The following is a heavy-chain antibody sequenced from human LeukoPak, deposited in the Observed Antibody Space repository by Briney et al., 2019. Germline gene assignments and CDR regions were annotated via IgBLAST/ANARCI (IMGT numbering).Heavy chain of an antibody. CDR1: GYTFTGYY. Sequence: ASVKVSCMASGYTFTGYYMHWVRQAPGQGLEWMGWINPNSGGTNYAQKFQGRVTMTRDTSISTAYMELSRLRSDDTAVYYCARAIPYPDIVVVPAAQYNWFDPWGQGTLVTVSS. V-gene: IGHV1-2*02. CDR2: INPNSGGT. CDR3: ARAIPYPDIVVVPAAQYNWFDP. J-gene: IGHJ5*02. D-gene: IGHD2-2*01.